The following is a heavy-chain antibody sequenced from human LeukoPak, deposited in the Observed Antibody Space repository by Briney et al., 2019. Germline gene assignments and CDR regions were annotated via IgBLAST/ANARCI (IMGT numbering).Heavy chain of an antibody. Sequence: PGGSLRLSCAASGFTFSSYSMNWVRQAPGKGLEWVSYISSSSSTIYYADSVKGRFTISRDNSKNTLYLQMNSLRAEDTAVYYCARDGQQLEAFDIWGQGTMVTVSS. D-gene: IGHD6-13*01. CDR1: GFTFSSYS. CDR3: ARDGQQLEAFDI. J-gene: IGHJ3*02. CDR2: ISSSSSTI. V-gene: IGHV3-48*01.